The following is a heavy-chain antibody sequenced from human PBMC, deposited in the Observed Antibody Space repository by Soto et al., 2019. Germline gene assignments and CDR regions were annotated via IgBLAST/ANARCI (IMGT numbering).Heavy chain of an antibody. J-gene: IGHJ6*02. CDR2: IYPGDSDT. D-gene: IGHD2-2*01. V-gene: IGHV5-51*01. CDR1: GYSFTSYW. CDR3: ARHLGYCSSTSCYGPGDYYYGMDV. Sequence: PGESLKISCKGSGYSFTSYWIGWVRQMLGKGLEWMGIIYPGDSDTRYSPSFQGQVTISADKSISTAYLQWSSLKASDTAMYYCARHLGYCSSTSCYGPGDYYYGMDVWGQGTTVTVSS.